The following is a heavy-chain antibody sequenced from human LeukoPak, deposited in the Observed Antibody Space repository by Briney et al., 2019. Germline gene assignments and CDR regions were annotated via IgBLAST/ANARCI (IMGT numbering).Heavy chain of an antibody. J-gene: IGHJ4*02. D-gene: IGHD3-22*01. Sequence: GRSLRLSCTASGFTFGDYAMSWVRQAPGKGLEWVGFIRSKAYGGTTEYAASVKGRFTISRDDSKNIAYLQMNSLKTEDTAVYYCTRVMIVVVAADYWGQGTLVTVSS. CDR2: IRSKAYGGTT. CDR1: GFTFGDYA. CDR3: TRVMIVVVAADY. V-gene: IGHV3-49*04.